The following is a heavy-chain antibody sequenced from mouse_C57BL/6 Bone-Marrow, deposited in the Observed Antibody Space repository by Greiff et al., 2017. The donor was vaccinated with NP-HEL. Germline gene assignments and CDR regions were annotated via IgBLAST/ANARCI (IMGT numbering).Heavy chain of an antibody. CDR1: GYTFTSYD. CDR3: ARGVFFAY. J-gene: IGHJ3*01. CDR2: IYPRDGST. V-gene: IGHV1-85*01. Sequence: QVHVKQSGPELVKPGASVKLSCKASGYTFTSYDINWVKQRPGQGLEWIGWIYPRDGSTKYNEKFKGKATLTVDTSSSTAYMELHSLTSEDSAVYFCARGVFFAYWGQGTLVTVSA.